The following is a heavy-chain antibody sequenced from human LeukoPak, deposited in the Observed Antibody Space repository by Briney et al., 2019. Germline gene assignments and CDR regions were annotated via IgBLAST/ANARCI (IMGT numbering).Heavy chain of an antibody. Sequence: PGGSLRLSCAASGFTFSSYGMHWVRQAPGKGLEWVAVIWYDGSNKYYADSVKGRFTISRDNSKNTLYLQMNSLRAEDTAVYYCARGYCSSTSCLVDYWGQGTLVSVSS. V-gene: IGHV3-33*01. D-gene: IGHD2-2*01. CDR3: ARGYCSSTSCLVDY. CDR2: IWYDGSNK. CDR1: GFTFSSYG. J-gene: IGHJ4*02.